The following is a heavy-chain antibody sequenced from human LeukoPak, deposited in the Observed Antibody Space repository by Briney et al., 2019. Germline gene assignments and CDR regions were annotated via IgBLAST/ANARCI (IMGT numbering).Heavy chain of an antibody. CDR3: ALPNYYDSSGYYESFDY. CDR2: ISSSGSTI. J-gene: IGHJ4*02. Sequence: GGSLRLSCAASGFSLTNFDMNWIRQAPGKGLEWVSYISSSGSTIYYADSVKGRFTISRDNAKNSLYLQMNSLRAEDTAVYYCALPNYYDSSGYYESFDYWGQGTLVTVSS. CDR1: GFSLTNFD. V-gene: IGHV3-11*01. D-gene: IGHD3-22*01.